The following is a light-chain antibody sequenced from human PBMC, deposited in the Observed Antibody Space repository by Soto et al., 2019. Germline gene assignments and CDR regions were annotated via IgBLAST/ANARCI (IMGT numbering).Light chain of an antibody. CDR3: RQDEAVLT. J-gene: IGKJ1*01. CDR2: GAS. CDR1: QSLTNNY. V-gene: IGKV3-20*01. Sequence: EIVLTQSPGTLSLSPGERATLSCRASQSLTNNYFAWYQQKPGRALRLLIDGASTRATGIPDRFSGSGSGTALSLSISRLVTEDVAVYYCRQDEAVLTFGQGTKVEI.